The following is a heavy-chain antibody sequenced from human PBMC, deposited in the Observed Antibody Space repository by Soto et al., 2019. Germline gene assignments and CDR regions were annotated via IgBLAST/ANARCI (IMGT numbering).Heavy chain of an antibody. CDR3: AREGYARAHNSPLYIRGVINPYFDY. J-gene: IGHJ4*02. CDR2: IYTSGST. V-gene: IGHV4-4*07. Sequence: PSETLSLTCTVSGGSISSYYWSWIRQPGGKGLEWIGRIYTSGSTNYNPSLKSRVTMSVDTSKNQFSLKLSSVTAADTAVYYCAREGYARAHNSPLYIRGVINPYFDYWGQGTLVTVSS. D-gene: IGHD3-10*01. CDR1: GGSISSYY.